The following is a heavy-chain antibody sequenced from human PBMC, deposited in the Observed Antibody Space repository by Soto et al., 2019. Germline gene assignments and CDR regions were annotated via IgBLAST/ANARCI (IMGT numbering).Heavy chain of an antibody. CDR1: GFTFSSYA. D-gene: IGHD3-10*01. CDR2: ISGSGGST. V-gene: IGHV3-23*01. J-gene: IGHJ5*02. Sequence: PGGSLRLSCAASGFTFSSYAMSWVRQAPGKGLEWVSAISGSGGSTYYADSVKGRFTISRDNSKNTLYLQMKSLRAEDTAVYYCAKDPLKTYYYGSGQNWFDPWGQGTLVTVSS. CDR3: AKDPLKTYYYGSGQNWFDP.